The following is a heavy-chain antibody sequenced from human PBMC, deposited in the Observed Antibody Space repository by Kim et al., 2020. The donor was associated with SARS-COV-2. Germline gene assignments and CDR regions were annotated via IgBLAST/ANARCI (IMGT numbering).Heavy chain of an antibody. J-gene: IGHJ3*02. CDR2: FYYNGDI. V-gene: IGHV4-61*03. Sequence: SETLSLTCSVSGGPVTNGAYFWTWFRQSPGKGLEWIGYFYYNGDIDYNPTLRSRVTISTDPSQNIFSLKLASVTAADTAIYYCAASLDTTLVKSVLTFEMWGPGTMVIVSS. D-gene: IGHD5-18*01. CDR1: GGPVTNGAYF. CDR3: AASLDTTLVKSVLTFEM.